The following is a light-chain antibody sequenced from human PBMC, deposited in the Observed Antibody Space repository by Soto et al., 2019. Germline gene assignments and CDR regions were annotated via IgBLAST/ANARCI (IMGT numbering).Light chain of an antibody. CDR2: RVS. CDR3: QQRFTWPLT. Sequence: ETVLTQSPATLSLSPGERATLSCRASQSVSRFFAWYQQKPGQAPRLLIYRVSNRATGVPARFSGSGSGTDFTLSISSLETEDSGVYYCQQRFTWPLTFGGGTKVEIK. CDR1: QSVSRF. J-gene: IGKJ4*01. V-gene: IGKV3-11*01.